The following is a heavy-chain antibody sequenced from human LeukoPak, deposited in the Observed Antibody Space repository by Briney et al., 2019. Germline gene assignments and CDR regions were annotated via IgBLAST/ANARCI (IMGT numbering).Heavy chain of an antibody. D-gene: IGHD1-14*01. CDR1: GFTFSSYA. J-gene: IGHJ4*02. CDR2: ISGSGGST. Sequence: GGSLRLSCAASGFTFSSYAMSWVRQAPGKGLEWVSAISGSGGSTYYADSVKGRFTISRDNSKNTLYLQMNSLRAEDTAVYYCAKAPSLLARTEGYYFDYWGQGTLVTVSS. V-gene: IGHV3-23*01. CDR3: AKAPSLLARTEGYYFDY.